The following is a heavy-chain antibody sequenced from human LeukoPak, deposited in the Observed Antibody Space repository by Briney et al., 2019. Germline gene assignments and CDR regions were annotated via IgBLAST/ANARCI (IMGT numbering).Heavy chain of an antibody. V-gene: IGHV1-18*01. Sequence: ASVKVSCKASGYTFTSYGISWVRQAPGQGLEWTGWISAYNGNTSYAQKLQGRVTMTTDTSTSTAYMELRSLRSDDTAVYYCARDPYGDIVDYWGQGTLVTVSS. CDR3: ARDPYGDIVDY. D-gene: IGHD4-17*01. J-gene: IGHJ4*02. CDR2: ISAYNGNT. CDR1: GYTFTSYG.